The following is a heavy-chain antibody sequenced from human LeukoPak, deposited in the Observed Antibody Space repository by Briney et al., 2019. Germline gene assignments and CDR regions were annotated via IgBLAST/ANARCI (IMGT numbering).Heavy chain of an antibody. D-gene: IGHD3-3*01. V-gene: IGHV3-30*18. J-gene: IGHJ4*02. CDR3: AKPYDFWSGYPAPDY. CDR1: GFTFSDYY. Sequence: GGSLRLPCAASGFTFSDYYMSWIRQAPGKGLEWVAVISYDGSNKYYADSVKGRFTISRDNSKNTLYLQMNSLRAEDTAVYYCAKPYDFWSGYPAPDYWGQGTLVTVSS. CDR2: ISYDGSNK.